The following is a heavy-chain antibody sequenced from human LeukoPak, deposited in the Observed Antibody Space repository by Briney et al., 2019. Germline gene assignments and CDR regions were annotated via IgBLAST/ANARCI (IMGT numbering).Heavy chain of an antibody. CDR1: GYTFTSYD. CDR3: ARRGYSGYDWRDYYYYYYMDV. CDR2: MNPNSGNT. J-gene: IGHJ6*03. V-gene: IGHV1-8*01. D-gene: IGHD5-12*01. Sequence: GASVKVSCKASGYTFTSYDINWVRQATGQGLEWMGWMNPNSGNTGYAQKFQGRVTMTRNTSISTAYMELSSLRSEDTAVYYCARRGYSGYDWRDYYYYYYMDVWGEGTTVTISS.